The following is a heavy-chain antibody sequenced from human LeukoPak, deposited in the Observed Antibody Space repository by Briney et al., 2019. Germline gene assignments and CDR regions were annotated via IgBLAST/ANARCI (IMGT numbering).Heavy chain of an antibody. D-gene: IGHD6-13*01. Sequence: SETLSLTCTISSGSISGYYWSWLRQPAGKGLEWIGRIYSSGSTNYNPSLKSRVIMSVDRSKSQFSLNVSSLIAADTAVYYCARAGYSSSSAAAWPFDYWGRGTLVTVSS. CDR1: SGSISGYY. J-gene: IGHJ4*02. CDR3: ARAGYSSSSAAAWPFDY. CDR2: IYSSGST. V-gene: IGHV4-4*07.